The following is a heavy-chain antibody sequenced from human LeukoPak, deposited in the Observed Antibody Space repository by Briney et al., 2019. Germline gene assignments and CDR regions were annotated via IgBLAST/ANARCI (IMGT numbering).Heavy chain of an antibody. D-gene: IGHD1-26*01. V-gene: IGHV3-9*01. Sequence: GRSLRLSCAASGFTFDDYAMHWVRQAPGKGLEWVSGISWNSGSIGYEDSVKGRFTISRDNAKNSLYLQMNSLRAEDTALYYWAKDIRSGSYLAPFDYWGQGNLVTVSS. J-gene: IGHJ4*02. CDR2: ISWNSGSI. CDR1: GFTFDDYA. CDR3: AKDIRSGSYLAPFDY.